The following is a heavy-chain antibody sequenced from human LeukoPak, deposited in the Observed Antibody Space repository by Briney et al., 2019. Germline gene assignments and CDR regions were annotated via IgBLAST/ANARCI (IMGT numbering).Heavy chain of an antibody. V-gene: IGHV1-2*02. CDR1: GYTFTVYF. CDR3: AKIGVSGSYWDFDS. CDR2: IDPRNGGT. Sequence: ASVKVSCKPSGYTFTVYFTHWVRQAPGQGLEWMGWIDPRNGGTRYAQNFQGRVTMTRDTSISTAYMELSSLTSDDTAMYYCAKIGVSGSYWDFDSWGQGTLVTVSS. D-gene: IGHD1-26*01. J-gene: IGHJ4*02.